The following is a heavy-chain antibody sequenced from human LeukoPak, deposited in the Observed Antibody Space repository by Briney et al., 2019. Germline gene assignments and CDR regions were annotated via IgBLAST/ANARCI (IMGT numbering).Heavy chain of an antibody. D-gene: IGHD6-13*01. V-gene: IGHV1-69*13. CDR1: GGTFTTYA. J-gene: IGHJ4*02. CDR2: IIPIFGTA. Sequence: GASVKVSCKASGGTFTTYAISWVRQAPGQGLEWMGGIIPIFGTANYAQKFQGRVTITADESTSTAYMELSSLRSEDTAVYYCAREVAAAGLDYWGQGTLVTVSS. CDR3: AREVAAAGLDY.